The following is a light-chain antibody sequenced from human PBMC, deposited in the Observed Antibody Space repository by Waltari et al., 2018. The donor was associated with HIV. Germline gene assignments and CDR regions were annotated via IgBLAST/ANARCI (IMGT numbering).Light chain of an antibody. CDR3: HQYATSPLT. Sequence: EIVLRQSPGTLSLSPGERATLSCRASQSVSSTYLAWYQQRPGQAPRLVMYDISTRATDIPDRFSGSGSGTDFTLTISRLEPEDFAVYYCHQYATSPLTFGGGTKVEIK. CDR2: DIS. CDR1: QSVSSTY. J-gene: IGKJ4*01. V-gene: IGKV3-20*01.